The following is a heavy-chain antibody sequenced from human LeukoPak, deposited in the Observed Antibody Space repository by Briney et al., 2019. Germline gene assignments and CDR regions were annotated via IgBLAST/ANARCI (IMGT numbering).Heavy chain of an antibody. CDR1: GFTFSSYS. D-gene: IGHD1-1*01. CDR3: ARDSETETGWYYYGMDV. Sequence: GGSLRLSCAASGFTFSSYSMNWVRQAPGKGLEWVSVIYSGGSTYFADSVKGRFTITRDNSKNTVFLQMNSLRAEDTAVYYCARDSETETGWYYYGMDVWGQGTTVTVSS. CDR2: IYSGGST. V-gene: IGHV3-53*01. J-gene: IGHJ6*02.